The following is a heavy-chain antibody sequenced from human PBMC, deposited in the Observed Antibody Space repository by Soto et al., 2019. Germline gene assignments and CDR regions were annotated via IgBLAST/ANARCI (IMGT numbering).Heavy chain of an antibody. CDR3: ASVGTVTTFDY. CDR2: IIPIFGTA. Sequence: SVEVSCRASGGTFSSYAVSWVRQAPGQGLEWMGGIIPIFGTANYAQKFQGRVTITAGESTSTAYMELSSLRSEDTAVYYCASVGTVTTFDYWGQGTPVTVSS. J-gene: IGHJ4*02. V-gene: IGHV1-69*13. CDR1: GGTFSSYA. D-gene: IGHD4-17*01.